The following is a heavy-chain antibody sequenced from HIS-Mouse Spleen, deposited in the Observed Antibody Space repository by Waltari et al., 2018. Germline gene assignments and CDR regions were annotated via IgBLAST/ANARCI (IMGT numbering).Heavy chain of an antibody. Sequence: QVQLVQSGAEVKKPGASVKVSCKASGYTFTSYDINWVRQATGQGLEWMGWMNPNRGNTGYAQKVQGRVTMTRNTSRSTAYMELSSLRSEDTAVYYCARGHDYSNYFDYWGQGTLVTVSS. V-gene: IGHV1-8*01. D-gene: IGHD4-4*01. J-gene: IGHJ4*02. CDR1: GYTFTSYD. CDR3: ARGHDYSNYFDY. CDR2: MNPNRGNT.